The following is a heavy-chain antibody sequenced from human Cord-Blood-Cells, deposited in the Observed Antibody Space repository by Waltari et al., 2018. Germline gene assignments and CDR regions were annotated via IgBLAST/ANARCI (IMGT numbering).Heavy chain of an antibody. D-gene: IGHD2-15*01. J-gene: IGHJ3*02. CDR3: ATVGGYCSGGSCYRAFDI. CDR2: FDPEDGEK. CDR1: GYTLTELS. Sequence: QVQLVQSGAEVKKPGASVKVSCKVSGYTLTELSMHWVRQAPGKGLEWMGGFDPEDGEKIYAQKFQGRVTMTEDTSTDTAYMELSRLRSEDTAVYYCATVGGYCSGGSCYRAFDIWGQGTMVTVSS. V-gene: IGHV1-24*01.